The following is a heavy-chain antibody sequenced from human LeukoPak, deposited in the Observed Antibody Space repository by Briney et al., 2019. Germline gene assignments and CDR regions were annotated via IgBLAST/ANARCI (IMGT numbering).Heavy chain of an antibody. Sequence: PGGSLRLSCAASGFSFSSYNIHWVRQAPGKGLEWVAVISYDGSNKYYADSVKGRFTISRDNSKNTLYLQMNSLRAEDTAVYYCARGPTVTTLDYWGQGTLVTVSS. CDR1: GFSFSSYN. CDR3: ARGPTVTTLDY. J-gene: IGHJ4*02. CDR2: ISYDGSNK. V-gene: IGHV3-30-3*01. D-gene: IGHD4-17*01.